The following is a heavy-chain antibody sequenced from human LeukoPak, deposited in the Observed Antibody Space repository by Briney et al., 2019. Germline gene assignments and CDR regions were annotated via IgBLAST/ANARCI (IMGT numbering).Heavy chain of an antibody. CDR1: GFTFSSYS. V-gene: IGHV3-21*01. D-gene: IGHD1-7*01. CDR2: ISSSSYI. CDR3: ARDKQNWNYRGVDY. J-gene: IGHJ4*02. Sequence: PGGSLRLSCAASGFTFSSYSMNWVRQAPGKGLEWVSSISSSSYIYYADSVKGRSTISRDNAKNSLYLQMNSLRAEDTAVYYCARDKQNWNYRGVDYWGQGTLVTVSS.